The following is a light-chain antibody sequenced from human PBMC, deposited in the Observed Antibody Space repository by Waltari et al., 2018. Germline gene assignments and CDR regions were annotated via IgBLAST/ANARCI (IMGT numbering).Light chain of an antibody. V-gene: IGKV1-17*03. CDR1: QAINVF. CDR2: AAS. Sequence: IQMPQSPSVMYASVGDSVTITCRASQAINVFAGWFQQRPGEAPRRLIYAASTLQSGGPSRFSGSGYGTEFTLTSSSLQPEDFATYYCLQHKTYPHAFDQGTRVEIK. CDR3: LQHKTYPHA. J-gene: IGKJ2*01.